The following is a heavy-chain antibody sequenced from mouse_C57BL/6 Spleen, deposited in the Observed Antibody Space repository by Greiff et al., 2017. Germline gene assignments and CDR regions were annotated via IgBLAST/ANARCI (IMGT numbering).Heavy chain of an antibody. D-gene: IGHD1-1*01. V-gene: IGHV1-64*01. CDR1: GYTFTSYW. Sequence: QVQLQQPGAELVKPGASVKLSCKASGYTFTSYWMHWVKQRPGQGLEWIGMIHPNSGSTNYNEKFKSKATLTVDKSSSTAYMQLSSLTSEDSAVYYCARRDYCGTFDYWGQGTTLTVSS. CDR3: ARRDYCGTFDY. CDR2: IHPNSGST. J-gene: IGHJ2*01.